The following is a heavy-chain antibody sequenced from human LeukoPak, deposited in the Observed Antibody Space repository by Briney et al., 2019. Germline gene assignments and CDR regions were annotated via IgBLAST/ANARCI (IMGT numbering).Heavy chain of an antibody. CDR1: GFTFSDYY. D-gene: IGHD3-3*01. CDR2: ISSSGSTI. V-gene: IGHV3-11*01. J-gene: IGHJ4*02. Sequence: PGGSLRLSCAASGFTFSDYYMNWIRQAPGKGLEWVSYISSSGSTIYYADSVKGRFTISRDNAKNSLYLQMNSLRAEDTAVYYCARLYDFWSGYYIYYFDYWGQGTLVTVSS. CDR3: ARLYDFWSGYYIYYFDY.